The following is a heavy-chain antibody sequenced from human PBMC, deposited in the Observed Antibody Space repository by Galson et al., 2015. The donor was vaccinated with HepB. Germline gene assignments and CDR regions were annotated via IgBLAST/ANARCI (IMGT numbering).Heavy chain of an antibody. CDR3: AKGGLVEMATMEYFDY. D-gene: IGHD5-24*01. CDR1: GYTFTSYY. J-gene: IGHJ4*02. CDR2: ISPNRGGT. Sequence: SVKVSCRASGYTFTSYYMHWVRQAPGQGLEWMGCISPNRGGTNYAQTFQGRVTMTRDTSNSTAYMELSRLRSDDTAVYYCAKGGLVEMATMEYFDYWGQGTLVTVSS. V-gene: IGHV1-2*02.